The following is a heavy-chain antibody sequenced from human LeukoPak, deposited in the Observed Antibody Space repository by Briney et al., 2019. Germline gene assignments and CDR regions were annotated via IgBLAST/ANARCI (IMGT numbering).Heavy chain of an antibody. CDR2: ISGHSGNT. J-gene: IGHJ5*02. D-gene: IGHD7-27*01. CDR1: GYIFSNYG. Sequence: GASVKVSCKASGYIFSNYGITWVRQAPGHGLEWMGWISGHSGNTNYAQKFQDRATMTTDTSTSTAYMELRSLRFDDTAVYYCARDFAWGSGGAPIDDNWLDPWGQGILATVSS. V-gene: IGHV1-18*01. CDR3: ARDFAWGSGGAPIDDNWLDP.